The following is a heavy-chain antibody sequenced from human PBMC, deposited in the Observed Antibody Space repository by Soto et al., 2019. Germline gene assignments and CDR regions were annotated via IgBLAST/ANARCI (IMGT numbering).Heavy chain of an antibody. Sequence: EVQLVESGGGLVQPGRSLRLSCAASGFTFDDYVMHWVRQAPGKGLEWVSGISWNSGSIGYADSVKGRFTISRDNAKNSLYLQMNSLRAEDTALYYCAKEYQGDGAFDIWGQGTMVTVSS. D-gene: IGHD3-16*01. J-gene: IGHJ3*02. CDR1: GFTFDDYV. V-gene: IGHV3-9*01. CDR2: ISWNSGSI. CDR3: AKEYQGDGAFDI.